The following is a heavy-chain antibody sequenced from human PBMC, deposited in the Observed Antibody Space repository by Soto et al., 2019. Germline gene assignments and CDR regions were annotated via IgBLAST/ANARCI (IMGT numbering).Heavy chain of an antibody. CDR1: GFTFSSYS. CDR2: ISSSSSYI. CDR3: ARPKYYYDSRGYYGY. V-gene: IGHV3-21*01. D-gene: IGHD3-22*01. J-gene: IGHJ4*02. Sequence: EVQLVESGGGLVKPGGSLRLSCAASGFTFSSYSMNWVRQAPGKGLEWVSSISSSSSYIYYADSVKGRFTISRDNAKNSLYLQMNSLRAEDTGVYYCARPKYYYDSRGYYGYWGQGTLVTVSS.